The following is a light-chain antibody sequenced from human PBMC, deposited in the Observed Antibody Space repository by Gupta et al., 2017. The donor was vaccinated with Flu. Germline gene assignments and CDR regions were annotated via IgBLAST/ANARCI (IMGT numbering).Light chain of an antibody. CDR2: AAS. CDR3: QQYYSYPLT. Sequence: AIRMTQSPSSFSASTGDRVTIPCRASQGISSYLAWYQQKPGKAPKLLIYAASTLQSGVPSRFSGSGSGTDFTLTISGLQSEDFATYNCQQYYSYPLTFGGGTKVEIK. V-gene: IGKV1-8*01. CDR1: QGISSY. J-gene: IGKJ4*01.